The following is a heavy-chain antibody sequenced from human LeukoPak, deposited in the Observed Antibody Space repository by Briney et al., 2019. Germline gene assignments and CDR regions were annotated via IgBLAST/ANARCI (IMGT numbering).Heavy chain of an antibody. J-gene: IGHJ4*02. CDR2: ISSSGGST. Sequence: GGSLRLSCAASGFTFSSYAMSWVRQAPGKGLEWVSAISSSGGSTYYADSVKGRFTISRDNAKNSLYLQMNSLRAEDTAVYYCARDKSPAARLIDYWGQGTLVTVSS. CDR1: GFTFSSYA. CDR3: ARDKSPAARLIDY. V-gene: IGHV3-23*01. D-gene: IGHD6-6*01.